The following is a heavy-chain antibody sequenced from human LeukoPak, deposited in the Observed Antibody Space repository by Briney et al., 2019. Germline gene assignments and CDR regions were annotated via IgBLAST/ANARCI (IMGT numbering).Heavy chain of an antibody. D-gene: IGHD4-17*01. CDR1: GFTFSSYD. V-gene: IGHV3-13*01. CDR2: IGTASDT. J-gene: IGHJ3*02. CDR3: ARGARPTCGDYGDDAFDI. Sequence: GGSLRLSCAASGFTFSSYDMHWVRQATGKGLEWVSAIGTASDTYYPGSVKGRFTISRENAKNSLYLQMNSLRAGDTAVYYCARGARPTCGDYGDDAFDIWGQGTMATVSS.